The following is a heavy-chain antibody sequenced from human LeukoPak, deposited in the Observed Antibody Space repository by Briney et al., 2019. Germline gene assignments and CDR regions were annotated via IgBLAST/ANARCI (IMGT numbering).Heavy chain of an antibody. J-gene: IGHJ5*02. D-gene: IGHD2-2*01. CDR3: ARDSSRWTDNWFDP. CDR1: GGSINSRSYY. Sequence: SETLSLTCSVSGGSINSRSYYWGWVRQPPGRGLEWLGSIYYSGTTYYNPSLKSRVTISVDTSKNQFSLKLSSVTAADTAVYYCARDSSRWTDNWFDPWGQGTLVTVSS. CDR2: IYYSGTT. V-gene: IGHV4-39*07.